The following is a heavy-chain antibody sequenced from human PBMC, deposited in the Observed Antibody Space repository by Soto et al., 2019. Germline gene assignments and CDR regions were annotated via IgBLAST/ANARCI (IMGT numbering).Heavy chain of an antibody. CDR3: ARVQQWSHLIDY. V-gene: IGHV3-48*03. J-gene: IGHJ4*02. D-gene: IGHD6-19*01. CDR1: GFTFSSYE. Sequence: EVQLVESGGGLVQPGGSLRLSCAASGFTFSSYEMNWVRQAPGKGLEWVSYISSSGSTIYYADSVKGRFTISRDNAKNSLYLQMNTLRAEDTAVYYCARVQQWSHLIDYWGQGTLVTVSS. CDR2: ISSSGSTI.